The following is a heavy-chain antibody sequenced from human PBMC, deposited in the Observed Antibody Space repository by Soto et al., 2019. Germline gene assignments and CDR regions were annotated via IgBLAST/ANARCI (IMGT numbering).Heavy chain of an antibody. Sequence: QVQLVQSGAEVKKPGSSVKVSCKASGGTFSSYAISWVRQAPGQGLEWMGGIIPIFGTANYAQKFQGRVTITADESTSTAYMELSSPRSEDTAVYYCARGLVPAAINWFDPWGQGTLVTVSS. J-gene: IGHJ5*02. D-gene: IGHD2-2*01. V-gene: IGHV1-69*12. CDR2: IIPIFGTA. CDR1: GGTFSSYA. CDR3: ARGLVPAAINWFDP.